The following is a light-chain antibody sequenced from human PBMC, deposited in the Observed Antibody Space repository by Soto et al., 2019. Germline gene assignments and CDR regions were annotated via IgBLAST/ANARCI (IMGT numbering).Light chain of an antibody. CDR1: QSISSY. Sequence: DIQMTQSPSSLSASVGDRVTITCRASQSISSYLNWYQQKPGKAPKLLIYSASSLQSGVPSRFSGSGSGTDFTLTISSLQPEAFATYYCQRSYSTPRTFGPGTKVDIK. J-gene: IGKJ3*01. CDR3: QRSYSTPRT. CDR2: SAS. V-gene: IGKV1-39*01.